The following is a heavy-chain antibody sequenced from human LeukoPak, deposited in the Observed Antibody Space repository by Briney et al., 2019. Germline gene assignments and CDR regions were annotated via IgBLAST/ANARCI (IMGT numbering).Heavy chain of an antibody. J-gene: IGHJ4*02. CDR1: GYTFTGYY. V-gene: IGHV1-2*02. CDR3: ARYQPSGYDGYYSDSSGYYYFDY. D-gene: IGHD3-22*01. CDR2: INPNSGGT. Sequence: VASVKVFCKASGYTFTGYYMHWVRQAPGQGLEWMGWINPNSGGTNYAQKFQGRVTMTRDTSISTAYVELSRLRSDDTAVYYCARYQPSGYDGYYSDSSGYYYFDYWGQGTLVTVSS.